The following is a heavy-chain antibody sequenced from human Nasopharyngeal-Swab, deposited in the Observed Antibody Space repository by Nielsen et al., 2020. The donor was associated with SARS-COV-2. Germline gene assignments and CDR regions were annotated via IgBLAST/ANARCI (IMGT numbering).Heavy chain of an antibody. Sequence: GGSLRLSCAASGFTFRSHWMTWVRQAPGKGLEWVANIKQDGSEKEYVDSVKGRFTISRDNAQNSVYLQINSVRVDDTAVYYCARGIGWFPDWGQGTLVTVLS. J-gene: IGHJ4*02. CDR3: ARGIGWFPD. D-gene: IGHD6-19*01. CDR1: GFTFRSHW. CDR2: IKQDGSEK. V-gene: IGHV3-7*01.